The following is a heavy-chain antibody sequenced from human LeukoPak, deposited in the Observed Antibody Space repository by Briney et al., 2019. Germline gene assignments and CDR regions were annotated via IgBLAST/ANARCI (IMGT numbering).Heavy chain of an antibody. CDR2: IHIGGIT. J-gene: IGHJ4*02. V-gene: IGHV4-61*02. CDR1: GGSINSGNYY. Sequence: PSETLSLTCTVSGGSINSGNYYWSWMRQPAGKGLEWIGRIHIGGITTYKSSLQSRVTISIDTSKNQFSLRLNSVTAADTAIYYCVGLRFLQWTPTRIFDSWGQGTLVTVSS. CDR3: VGLRFLQWTPTRIFDS. D-gene: IGHD3-3*01.